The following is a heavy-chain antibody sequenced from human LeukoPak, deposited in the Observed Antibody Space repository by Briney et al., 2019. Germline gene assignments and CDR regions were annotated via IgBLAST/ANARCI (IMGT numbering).Heavy chain of an antibody. CDR3: AREGRQQLPLDV. CDR2: IIPIFGTA. D-gene: IGHD6-13*01. Sequence: ASVKVSCKAAGGTFSSYAIRWVRQAPGQGLEWMGGIIPIFGTANYAQKFQGRVTITADESTSTAYMELSRLRSEDTAVYYCAREGRQQLPLDVWGQGTTVTVSS. J-gene: IGHJ6*02. CDR1: GGTFSSYA. V-gene: IGHV1-69*13.